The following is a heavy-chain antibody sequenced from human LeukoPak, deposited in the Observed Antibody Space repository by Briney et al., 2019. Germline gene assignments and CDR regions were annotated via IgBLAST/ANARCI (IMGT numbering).Heavy chain of an antibody. CDR3: ASERFNGYASGWFDY. CDR2: IIPIVDIT. J-gene: IGHJ5*01. V-gene: IGHV1-69*04. CDR1: GGTFSSYA. Sequence: SVKVSCKASGGTFSSYAISWVRQAPGQGLQWMGRIIPIVDITNYAQNFQGRVTITADESTNTAYLELSSLRSEDTALYYCASERFNGYASGWFDYWGPGTLVIVSS. D-gene: IGHD2-2*01.